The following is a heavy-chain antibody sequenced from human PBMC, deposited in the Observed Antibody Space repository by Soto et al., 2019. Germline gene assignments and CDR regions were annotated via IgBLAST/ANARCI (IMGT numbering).Heavy chain of an antibody. CDR3: ARALPPTDS. Sequence: QVQLVQSGAEVKKPGASVKVSCRASGYTFTSYGISWVRQAPGQGLEWMGWISAYNGNTNYAQKLQGRVTMTPDTSTSTAYMSMRSLRSDDTAVYYFARALPPTDSWGQGTLVTVSS. CDR1: GYTFTSYG. J-gene: IGHJ4*02. CDR2: ISAYNGNT. V-gene: IGHV1-18*01.